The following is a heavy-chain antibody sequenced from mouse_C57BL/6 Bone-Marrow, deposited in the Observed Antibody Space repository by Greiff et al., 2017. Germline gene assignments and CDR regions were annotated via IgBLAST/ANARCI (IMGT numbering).Heavy chain of an antibody. CDR2: IDPSDSYT. J-gene: IGHJ2*01. CDR1: GYTFTSYW. D-gene: IGHD1-1*01. V-gene: IGHV1-59*01. CDR3: AYGFFDY. Sequence: QVQLQQPGAELVRPGTSVKLSCKASGYTFTSYWMHWVKQRPGQGLEWIGVIDPSDSYTNYNQKFKGKATLTADKSSSTAYMQLSSLTYEDSAVYYCAYGFFDYWGQGTTLTVSS.